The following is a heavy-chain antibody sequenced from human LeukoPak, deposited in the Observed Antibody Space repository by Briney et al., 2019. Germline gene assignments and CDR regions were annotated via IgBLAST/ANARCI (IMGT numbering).Heavy chain of an antibody. V-gene: IGHV3-15*01. CDR3: VTPPD. D-gene: IGHD5-18*01. J-gene: IGHJ4*02. CDR2: IKSKSAGGTT. Sequence: GGSLRLSCEASGITISDAWMSWVRQAPGKGLEWVGRIKSKSAGGTTDHAAPVKGRFTISRDDSKNTLYLQMNSLAIEDTAVYYCVTPPDWGQGTLVTVSS. CDR1: GITISDAW.